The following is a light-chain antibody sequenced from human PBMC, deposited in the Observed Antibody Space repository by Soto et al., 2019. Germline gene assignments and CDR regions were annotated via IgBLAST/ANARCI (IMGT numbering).Light chain of an antibody. Sequence: DIQMTQSPSSLSASIGDRATITCRASQTVNTYLHWYQHKPGKAPKLLLYAASNLQSGVPSRFSGSGSGTNFTLSLNSLQPEDFATYYCQQGYSNPWTFGQGTKVDIK. J-gene: IGKJ1*01. V-gene: IGKV1-39*01. CDR3: QQGYSNPWT. CDR2: AAS. CDR1: QTVNTY.